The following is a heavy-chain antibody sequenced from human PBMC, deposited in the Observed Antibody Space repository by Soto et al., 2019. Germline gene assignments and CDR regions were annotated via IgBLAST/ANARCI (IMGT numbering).Heavy chain of an antibody. CDR1: GFTFSSFE. CDR3: ARDSRGGAARRPTFYY. D-gene: IGHD6-6*01. V-gene: IGHV3-48*03. CDR2: IGRSGETI. Sequence: PVGSLRLSCVGSGFTFSSFEMNWVRQTPGKGLEWLSYIGRSGETIYYADSVKGRFTISRDNAKSSLFLQMTGLRDEDTGIYYCARDSRGGAARRPTFYYWGRGTQVTVSS. J-gene: IGHJ4*02.